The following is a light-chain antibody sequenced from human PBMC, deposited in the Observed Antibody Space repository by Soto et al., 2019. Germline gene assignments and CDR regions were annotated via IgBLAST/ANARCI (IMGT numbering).Light chain of an antibody. CDR2: DNN. Sequence: QSVLTQPPSVSAAPGLRVTISCSGSGSNIGNNFVSWYQQLPGTAPKLLIYDNNKRPSGIPDRFSASRSGTSATLGISGLQTGDEADYYCGTWDASLSAYVFGTGTKLTVL. CDR1: GSNIGNNF. CDR3: GTWDASLSAYV. J-gene: IGLJ1*01. V-gene: IGLV1-51*01.